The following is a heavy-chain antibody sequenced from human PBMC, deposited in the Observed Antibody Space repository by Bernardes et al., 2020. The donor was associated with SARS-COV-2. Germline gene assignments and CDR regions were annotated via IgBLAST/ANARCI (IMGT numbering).Heavy chain of an antibody. D-gene: IGHD4-4*01. Sequence: GSLSLSCAASGFTFSSYSMNWVRQAPGKGLEWVSSISSSSSYIYYADSVKGRFTISRDNAKNSLYLQMNSLRAEDTAVYYCAVYATVTTTTYYFDYWGQGTLVTVSS. J-gene: IGHJ4*02. V-gene: IGHV3-21*01. CDR2: ISSSSSYI. CDR1: GFTFSSYS. CDR3: AVYATVTTTTYYFDY.